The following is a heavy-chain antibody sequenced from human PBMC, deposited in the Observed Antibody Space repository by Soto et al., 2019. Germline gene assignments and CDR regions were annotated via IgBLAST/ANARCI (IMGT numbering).Heavy chain of an antibody. D-gene: IGHD4-17*01. J-gene: IGHJ6*02. CDR2: XXXXXXXX. V-gene: IGHV5-51*01. Sequence: PGESLKISCKGSGYTFSNYWIGWVRQMPGKGLXXXXXXXXXXXXXXXXXXXXGQVTLSADKSTSTAYLQWRSLKASDTAVYYCARQPLSDYGDYSGMDVWGQGTTVTVSS. CDR3: ARQPLSDYGDYSGMDV. CDR1: GYTFSNYW.